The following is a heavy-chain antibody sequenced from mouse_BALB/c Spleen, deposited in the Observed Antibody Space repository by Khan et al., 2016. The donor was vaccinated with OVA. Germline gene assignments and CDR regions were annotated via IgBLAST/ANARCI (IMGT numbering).Heavy chain of an antibody. D-gene: IGHD2-10*01. V-gene: IGHV2-6-1*01. Sequence: QVQLKQSGPGLVAPSQSLSITCTISGFSLTNYGVHWVRQPPGKGLEWLVVIWNDGNTAYNSALKSRLTIRKDNSKSQVFLKMNSLQTDDTAMYCCARQPYYHYNIMDYWGQGTSVTVSS. CDR2: IWNDGNT. J-gene: IGHJ4*01. CDR3: ARQPYYHYNIMDY. CDR1: GFSLTNYG.